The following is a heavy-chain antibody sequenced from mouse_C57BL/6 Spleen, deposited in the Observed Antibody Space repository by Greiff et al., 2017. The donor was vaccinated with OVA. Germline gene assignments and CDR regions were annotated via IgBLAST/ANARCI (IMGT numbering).Heavy chain of an antibody. D-gene: IGHD2-4*01. CDR1: GYSITSGYY. V-gene: IGHV3-6*01. J-gene: IGHJ4*01. CDR2: ISYDGSN. CDR3: ARRNYDGYAMDY. Sequence: EVKLEESGPGLVKPSQSLSLTCSVTGYSITSGYYWNWIRQFPGNKLEWMGYISYDGSNNYNPSLKNRISITRDTSKNQFFLKLNSVTTEDTATYYCARRNYDGYAMDYWGQGTSVTVSS.